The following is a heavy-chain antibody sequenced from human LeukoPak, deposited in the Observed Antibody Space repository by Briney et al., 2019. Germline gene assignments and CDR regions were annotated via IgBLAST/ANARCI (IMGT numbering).Heavy chain of an antibody. CDR3: ARDPFEL. J-gene: IGHJ4*02. CDR1: GFPLSNHW. V-gene: IGHV3-7*01. CDR2: ITQGGTDK. D-gene: IGHD1-26*01. Sequence: GGSLRLSCAASGFPLSNHWMTWVRQALGKGLEWVATITQGGTDKFYVDSVKGRFTISGDNAKNSLYLQMNSLRAEDTAVYYCARDPFELWGQGTLVTVSS.